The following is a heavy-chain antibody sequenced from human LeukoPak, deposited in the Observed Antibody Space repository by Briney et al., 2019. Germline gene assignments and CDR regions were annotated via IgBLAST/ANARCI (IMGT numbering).Heavy chain of an antibody. J-gene: IGHJ4*02. Sequence: SETLSLTCTVSGDSISYHYWSWIRQPAGKGLEWIGRIYSSASANYNPSLKSRVTMSLDTSKNQFSLKLSSVTAADTAVYYCARAGDYGRPFDYWGQGTLVTVSS. CDR3: ARAGDYGRPFDY. CDR2: IYSSASA. CDR1: GDSISYHY. V-gene: IGHV4-4*07. D-gene: IGHD4-17*01.